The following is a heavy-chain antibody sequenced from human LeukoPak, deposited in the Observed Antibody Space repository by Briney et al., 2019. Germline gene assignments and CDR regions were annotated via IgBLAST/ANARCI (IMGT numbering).Heavy chain of an antibody. J-gene: IGHJ4*02. CDR3: ARDQGDGSVGYYFDY. Sequence: EASVKVSCKASGYTFTSYGISWVRQAPGQGLEWMGWISAYNGNTNYAQKLQGRVTMTTDTSTSTAYMELRSLRSDDTAVYYCARDQGDGSVGYYFDYWGQGTLVTVSS. CDR2: ISAYNGNT. V-gene: IGHV1-18*01. CDR1: GYTFTSYG. D-gene: IGHD5-24*01.